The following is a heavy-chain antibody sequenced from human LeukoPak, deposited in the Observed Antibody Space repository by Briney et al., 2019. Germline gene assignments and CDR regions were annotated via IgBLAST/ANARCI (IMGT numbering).Heavy chain of an antibody. CDR1: GYTFTSYD. J-gene: IGHJ4*02. V-gene: IGHV1-8*03. CDR3: ARGLGVLRFLEWLGYFDY. CDR2: MNPNSGNT. D-gene: IGHD3-3*01. Sequence: ASVKVSCKASGYTFTSYDINWVRQATGQGLEWIGWMNPNSGNTGYAQKFQGRVTITRNTSISTAYMELSSLRSEDTAVYYCARGLGVLRFLEWLGYFDYWGQGTLVTVSS.